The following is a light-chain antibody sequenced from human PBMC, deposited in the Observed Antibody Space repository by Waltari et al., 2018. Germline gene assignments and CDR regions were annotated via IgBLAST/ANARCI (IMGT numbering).Light chain of an antibody. CDR1: SSDVGGYNH. V-gene: IGLV2-11*01. Sequence: QSALTQPRPVSGSPGPSVTISCPGTSSDVGGYNHVSWYQHHPGKAPKLIIYDVPKRPSGVPDRFSASKSDNTASLTISGLQAEDEADYYCCSYAGSITFWVFGGGTKLTVL. CDR2: DVP. CDR3: CSYAGSITFWV. J-gene: IGLJ3*02.